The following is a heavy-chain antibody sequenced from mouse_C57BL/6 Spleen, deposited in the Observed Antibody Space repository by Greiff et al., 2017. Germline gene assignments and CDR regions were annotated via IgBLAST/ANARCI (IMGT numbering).Heavy chain of an antibody. V-gene: IGHV1-82*01. D-gene: IGHD3-2*02. J-gene: IGHJ3*01. CDR3: ALDSSGYALAY. CDR1: GYAFSSSW. Sequence: QVHVKQSGPELVKPGASVKISCKASGYAFSSSWMNWVKQRPGKGLEWIGRIYPGDGDTNYNGKFKGKATLTADKSSSTAYMQLSSLTSEDSAVYFCALDSSGYALAYWGQGTLVTVSA. CDR2: IYPGDGDT.